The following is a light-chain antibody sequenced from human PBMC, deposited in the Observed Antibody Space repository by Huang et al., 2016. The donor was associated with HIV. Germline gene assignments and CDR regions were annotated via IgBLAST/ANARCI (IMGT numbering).Light chain of an antibody. CDR3: QQYDYWPPVT. CDR1: QSIKSN. J-gene: IGKJ1*01. CDR2: GAS. V-gene: IGKV3-15*01. Sequence: IVMTQSPVTLSVSPGGRAALSCRAGQSIKSNLAWYQQKPGQAPRLLIYGASTRATGGPARFSGSGSGTEFTLTINNLQSDDFAVYYCQQYDYWPPVTFGQGTKV.